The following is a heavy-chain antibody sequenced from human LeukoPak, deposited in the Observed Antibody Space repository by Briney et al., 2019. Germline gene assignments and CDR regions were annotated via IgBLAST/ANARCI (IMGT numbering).Heavy chain of an antibody. CDR1: GGSISSGGYS. CDR3: ARGEGGYDSPFDY. CDR2: IYHSGST. D-gene: IGHD5-12*01. V-gene: IGHV4-30-2*01. J-gene: IGHJ4*02. Sequence: SEPLSLPCAVSGGSISSGGYSWSWIRQPPGQGLGWIGYIYHSGSTYYNPSLKSRVTISVDRSKNQFSLKLSSVTAADTAVYYCARGEGGYDSPFDYWGQGTLVTVSS.